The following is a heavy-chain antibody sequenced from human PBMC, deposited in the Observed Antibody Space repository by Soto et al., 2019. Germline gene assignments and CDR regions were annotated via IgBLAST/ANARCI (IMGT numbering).Heavy chain of an antibody. V-gene: IGHV3-23*01. D-gene: IGHD2-2*03. CDR1: GFTFSSYA. J-gene: IGHJ4*02. CDR2: ISGSGGST. Sequence: GGSLRLSCAASGFTFSSYAMSWVRQAPGKGLEWVSAISGSGGSTYYADSVKGRFTISRDNSKNTLYLQMNSLRAEDTAVYYCAKDLLDIVVVPALNGIGWKGSGNDILTGYYLDYWGQGTLVTVSS. CDR3: AKDLLDIVVVPALNGIGWKGSGNDILTGYYLDY.